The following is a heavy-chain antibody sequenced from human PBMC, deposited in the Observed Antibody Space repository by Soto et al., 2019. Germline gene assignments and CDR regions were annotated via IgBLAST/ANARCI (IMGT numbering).Heavy chain of an antibody. CDR3: ARNNYDGSGYYYYYYGMDV. D-gene: IGHD3-22*01. CDR1: GGSFSGYY. V-gene: IGHV4-34*01. Sequence: SETLSLTCAVYGGSFSGYYWSWIRQPPGKGLEWIGEINHSGNTNYNPSLKSRVTISVDTSKNQFSLKLSSVTAADTAVYYCARNNYDGSGYYYYYYGMDVWGQGTTVTVSS. J-gene: IGHJ6*02. CDR2: INHSGNT.